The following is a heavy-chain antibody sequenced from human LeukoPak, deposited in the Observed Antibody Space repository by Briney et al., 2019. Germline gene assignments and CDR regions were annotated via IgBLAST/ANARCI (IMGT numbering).Heavy chain of an antibody. Sequence: GGSLRLSCAASGFTFSRNLMTWVRQAPGKGLEWVANIYQDGSEKYYVDSVRGRFTISRNNAKNTLYLQMNSLRAEDTAVYFCASERPSSSWYDYWGQGTLVTVSS. D-gene: IGHD6-13*01. CDR2: IYQDGSEK. CDR1: GFTFSRNL. V-gene: IGHV3-7*01. CDR3: ASERPSSSWYDY. J-gene: IGHJ4*02.